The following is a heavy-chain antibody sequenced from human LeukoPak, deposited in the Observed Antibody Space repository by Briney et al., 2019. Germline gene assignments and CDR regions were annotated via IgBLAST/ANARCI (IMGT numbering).Heavy chain of an antibody. CDR1: GFTVSSSY. CDR2: ISSGSRTI. D-gene: IGHD3-10*01. CDR3: AKTPRGQWFGVDY. V-gene: IGHV3-48*04. J-gene: IGHJ4*02. Sequence: PGGSLRLSCAASGFTVSSSYMSWVRQAPGKGLDWVSYISSGSRTIFYADSVKGRFTVSRDNAKNSLYLQMSSLRAEDTAVYYCAKTPRGQWFGVDYWGRGTLVTVSS.